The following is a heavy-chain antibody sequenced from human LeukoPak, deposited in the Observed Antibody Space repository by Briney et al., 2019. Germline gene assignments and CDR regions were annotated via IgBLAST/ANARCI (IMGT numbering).Heavy chain of an antibody. Sequence: GGSLRLSCAASGFTFSSYAMHWVRQAPGKGLEWVAVISYDGSNKYYADSVKGRFTISRDNSKNTLYLQMNSLRAEDTAVYYCARDFDSSGCPDDYWGQGTLVTVSS. V-gene: IGHV3-30*04. J-gene: IGHJ4*02. CDR2: ISYDGSNK. D-gene: IGHD6-19*01. CDR1: GFTFSSYA. CDR3: ARDFDSSGCPDDY.